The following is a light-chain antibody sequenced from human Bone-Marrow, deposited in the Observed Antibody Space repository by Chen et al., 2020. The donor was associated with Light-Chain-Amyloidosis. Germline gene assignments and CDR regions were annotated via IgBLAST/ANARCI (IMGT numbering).Light chain of an antibody. V-gene: IGLV3-25*03. CDR1: DLPTKY. Sequence: SYELTPPPSVSVSPGQTGRITCSGDDLPTKYAYWYQQKPGQAPVLVIHRDTEWPSGISERFSGSSSGTTATLTISGVQAEDEADYHCQSADSSGTYEVIFGGGTKLTVL. J-gene: IGLJ2*01. CDR2: RDT. CDR3: QSADSSGTYEVI.